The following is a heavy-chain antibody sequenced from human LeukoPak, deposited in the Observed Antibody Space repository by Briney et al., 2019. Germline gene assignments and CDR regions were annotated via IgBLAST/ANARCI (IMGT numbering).Heavy chain of an antibody. CDR1: GYTFTSYD. Sequence: GASVKVSCKASGYTFTSYDINWVRQATGQGLEWMGWMNPNSGNTGYAQKFQGRVTMTRNTSISTAYMELSSLRSEDTAVYYCARGGNYYDSSGSGLFDPWGQGTLVTVSS. CDR2: MNPNSGNT. CDR3: ARGGNYYDSSGSGLFDP. D-gene: IGHD3-22*01. J-gene: IGHJ5*02. V-gene: IGHV1-8*01.